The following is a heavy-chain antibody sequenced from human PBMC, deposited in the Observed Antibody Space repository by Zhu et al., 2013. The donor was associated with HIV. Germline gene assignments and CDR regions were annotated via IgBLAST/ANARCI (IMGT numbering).Heavy chain of an antibody. D-gene: IGHD2-8*02. Sequence: QVQVEQSGPAVGKPGASVKVSCKISGHSFYGYYIHWMRQAPGQGLEWLGWIRTPDHESGSAQTFAGRLVLTRETSSETAYMTLSGLAFGDTATYYCATVRGNYNLVTGGGFGLEYWGQGVLVTVSS. V-gene: IGHV1-2*02. CDR2: IRTPDHES. CDR3: ATVRGNYNLVTGGGFGLEY. CDR1: GHSFYGYY. J-gene: IGHJ4*01.